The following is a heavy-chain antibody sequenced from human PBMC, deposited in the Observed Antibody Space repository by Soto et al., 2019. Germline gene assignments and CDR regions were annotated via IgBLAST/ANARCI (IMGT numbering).Heavy chain of an antibody. CDR3: ARQFPGSGYLSLGNAFDI. D-gene: IGHD3-22*01. Sequence: PSETLSLTCTVSGGSISSSSYYWGWIRQPPGKGLEWIGSIYYSGSTYYNPSLKSRVTISVDTSKNQFSLKLSSVTAADTAVYYCARQFPGSGYLSLGNAFDIWGQGTMVTVSS. J-gene: IGHJ3*02. V-gene: IGHV4-39*01. CDR2: IYYSGST. CDR1: GGSISSSSYY.